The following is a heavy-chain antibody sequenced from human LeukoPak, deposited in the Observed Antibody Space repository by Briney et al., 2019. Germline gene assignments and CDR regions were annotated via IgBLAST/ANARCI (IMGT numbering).Heavy chain of an antibody. CDR1: GFTFSSYG. CDR3: AKDLSSGLKGYFDY. D-gene: IGHD6-19*01. J-gene: IGHJ4*02. CDR2: ISYDGSNK. Sequence: QAGGSLRLSCAASGFTFSSYGMHWVRQAPGKGLEWVAVISYDGSNKYYADSVKGRFTISRDNSKNTLYLQMNSLRAEDTAVYYCAKDLSSGLKGYFDYWGQGTLVTVSS. V-gene: IGHV3-30*18.